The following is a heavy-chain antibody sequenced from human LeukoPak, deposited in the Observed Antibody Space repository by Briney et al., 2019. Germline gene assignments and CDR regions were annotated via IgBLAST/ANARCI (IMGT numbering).Heavy chain of an antibody. CDR3: ARDEDSSGYLHYFDY. V-gene: IGHV3-30-3*01. Sequence: WGSLRLSCADSGLTFSSHAMHWVRQAPGKGLEWVAVISYDGSNKYHADSVKGRFTISRDNSKNTLYLQMNSLRAEGTAVYYCARDEDSSGYLHYFDYWGQGTLVTVSS. J-gene: IGHJ4*02. CDR1: GLTFSSHA. CDR2: ISYDGSNK. D-gene: IGHD3-22*01.